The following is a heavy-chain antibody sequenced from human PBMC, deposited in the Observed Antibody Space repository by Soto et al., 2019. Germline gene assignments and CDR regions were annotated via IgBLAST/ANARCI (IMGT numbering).Heavy chain of an antibody. Sequence: GGSLRLSCAASGLIFTRYAMAWVRQVPGKGLEWLAGISGTAGKTYYLDSVKGRFTISRDTSRNTVFLQMNSLRADDTAIYFCAGRTVASSWTSDIWGQGTMVTVSS. V-gene: IGHV3-23*01. CDR1: GLIFTRYA. CDR2: ISGTAGKT. D-gene: IGHD6-19*01. J-gene: IGHJ3*02. CDR3: AGRTVASSWTSDI.